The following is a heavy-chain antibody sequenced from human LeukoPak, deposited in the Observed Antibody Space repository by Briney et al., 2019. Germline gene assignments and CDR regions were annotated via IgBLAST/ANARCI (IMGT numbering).Heavy chain of an antibody. CDR3: ATTLAYYYYGMDV. V-gene: IGHV1-69*13. CDR1: GGTFSSYV. Sequence: SVKVSCTASGGTFSSYVISWVRQAPGQGLEWMGGIIPIFGTANYAQKFQGRVTITADESTSTAYMELSSLRSEDTAVYYCATTLAYYYYGMDVWGQGTTVTVSS. CDR2: IIPIFGTA. J-gene: IGHJ6*02.